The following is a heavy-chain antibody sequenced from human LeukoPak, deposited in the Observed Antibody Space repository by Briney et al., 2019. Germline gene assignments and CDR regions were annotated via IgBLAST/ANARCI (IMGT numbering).Heavy chain of an antibody. V-gene: IGHV3-23*01. D-gene: IGHD4-11*01. CDR2: ISGSGGTT. CDR3: AKLTTS. J-gene: IGHJ4*02. CDR1: GFTFNNYA. Sequence: PGGSPRLSCAASGFTFNNYAMNWVRQAPGKGLEWVSVISGSGGTTYYADSVKGRFTISRDSSKNTLYLQMNSLRAEDTAVYYCAKLTTSWGQGTLVTVSS.